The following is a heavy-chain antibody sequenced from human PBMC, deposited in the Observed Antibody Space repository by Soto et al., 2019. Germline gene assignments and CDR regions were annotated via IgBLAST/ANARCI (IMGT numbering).Heavy chain of an antibody. D-gene: IGHD5-12*01. CDR2: IYPGDADI. CDR1: GYRFTSFW. CDR3: ARGIEMARIGWFDP. V-gene: IGHV5-51*01. Sequence: GESLKISCKGSGYRFTSFWIGWVRQMPGKGLEWLGIIYPGDADIRYTPSFQGQVTMSADKSISTAYLQWSSLKASDTAIYYCARGIEMARIGWFDPWGQGTLVSVSS. J-gene: IGHJ5*02.